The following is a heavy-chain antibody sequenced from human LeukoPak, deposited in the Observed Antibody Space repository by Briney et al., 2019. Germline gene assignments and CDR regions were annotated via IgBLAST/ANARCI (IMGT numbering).Heavy chain of an antibody. V-gene: IGHV3-7*01. D-gene: IGHD2-15*01. CDR1: GFTFSRYW. J-gene: IGHJ4*02. Sequence: GGSLRLSCATSGFTFSRYWMSLVRQAPGKGLEWVANIKQDGSEKNYMGSVRGRFTISRDNAKNSLYLQMNSLRAEDTAVYYCYCAVEDYWGQGTLVTVSS. CDR2: IKQDGSEK. CDR3: YCAVEDY.